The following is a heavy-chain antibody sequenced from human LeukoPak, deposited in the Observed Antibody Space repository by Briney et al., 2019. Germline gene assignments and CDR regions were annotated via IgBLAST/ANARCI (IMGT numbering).Heavy chain of an antibody. CDR2: ISYDGSNK. V-gene: IGHV3-30-3*01. Sequence: GGSLRLSCAASGFTFSSYVMHWVRQAPGKGLEWVAVISYDGSNKYYADSVKGRFTISRDDGQNSLSLHMNNVTVEDTAAYYCGYTNNFYHWGQGALVVVSA. D-gene: IGHD3-16*02. J-gene: IGHJ4*02. CDR3: GYTNNFYH. CDR1: GFTFSSYV.